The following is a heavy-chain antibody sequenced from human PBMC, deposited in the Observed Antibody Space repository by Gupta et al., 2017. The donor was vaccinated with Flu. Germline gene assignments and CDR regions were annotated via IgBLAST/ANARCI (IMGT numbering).Heavy chain of an antibody. D-gene: IGHD2-8*01. V-gene: IGHV1-58*01. CDR1: GFTFTNSA. CDR2: IVVGSRNT. Sequence: QMQLVQSGPEVKKPGTSVKVSCKASGFTFTNSAVQWVRQARGQGLEWIGWIVVGSRNTNYAQKFQDRVTLTRDMSTSTAYMELSSLRSEDTAVYYCVAGLMGPTMAKHAWGQGTLVRVSS. CDR3: VAGLMGPTMAKHA. J-gene: IGHJ5*02.